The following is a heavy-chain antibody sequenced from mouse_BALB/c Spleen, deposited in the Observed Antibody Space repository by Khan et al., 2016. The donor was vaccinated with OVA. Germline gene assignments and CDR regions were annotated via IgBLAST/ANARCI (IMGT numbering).Heavy chain of an antibody. CDR3: ARDAGRY. V-gene: IGHV1-18*01. Sequence: VQLQQSGPELVKPGASVKISCKTSGYTFPEYTVHWVKQSLGKSLDWIGVINPKNGGTAYNQKFKGKATLTVEQSSSTADMEFRSLTSDDSAVYYCARDAGRYWGQGTSVTVAS. CDR2: INPKNGGT. D-gene: IGHD3-3*01. CDR1: GYTFPEYT. J-gene: IGHJ4*01.